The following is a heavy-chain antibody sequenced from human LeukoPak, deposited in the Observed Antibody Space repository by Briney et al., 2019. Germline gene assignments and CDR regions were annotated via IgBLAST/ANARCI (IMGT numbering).Heavy chain of an antibody. D-gene: IGHD3-22*01. Sequence: SETLSLTCIVSGGSISSSSYYWGWLRQPPGKGLEWFGNIFYTGNTYYNPSLKSRVTISVDTSRNQFSLKLSSVTAADTAVYYCARVPENGSGYYFGALDYWGQGTLVTVSS. CDR2: IFYTGNT. J-gene: IGHJ4*02. CDR3: ARVPENGSGYYFGALDY. CDR1: GGSISSSSYY. V-gene: IGHV4-39*07.